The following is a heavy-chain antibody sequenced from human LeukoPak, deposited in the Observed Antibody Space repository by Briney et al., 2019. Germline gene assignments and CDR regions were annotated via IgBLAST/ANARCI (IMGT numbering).Heavy chain of an antibody. CDR2: ISAYNGNT. CDR1: GYTITSYG. CDR3: ARIPIPIRGSYFRWFDP. J-gene: IGHJ5*02. V-gene: IGHV1-18*01. D-gene: IGHD1-26*01. Sequence: TVTVSCTVSGYTITSYGNCWVRQPPAQGHDRMGWISAYNGNTNYAQKLQGRVTMTTDTSTSTAYMELRSLRSDDTAVYYCARIPIPIRGSYFRWFDPWGQGTLVTVSS.